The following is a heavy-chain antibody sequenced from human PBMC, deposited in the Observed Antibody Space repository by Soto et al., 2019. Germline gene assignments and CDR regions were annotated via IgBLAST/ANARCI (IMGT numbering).Heavy chain of an antibody. Sequence: EVQLVESGGGLVQPGGSLRLSCAASGFTLRSYWMHWVRQAPGKGLVWVSRSNSDGSSTSYADSVKGRFTISRDNAKNTLYLQMNSLRAEDTALYYCARDRDYDHVDYWGQGTLVTVSS. D-gene: IGHD4-17*01. CDR3: ARDRDYDHVDY. CDR2: SNSDGSST. CDR1: GFTLRSYW. V-gene: IGHV3-74*01. J-gene: IGHJ4*02.